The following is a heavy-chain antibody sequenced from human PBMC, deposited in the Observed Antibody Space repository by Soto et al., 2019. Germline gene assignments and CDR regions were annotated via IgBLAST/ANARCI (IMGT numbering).Heavy chain of an antibody. J-gene: IGHJ6*03. V-gene: IGHV4-59*08. CDR1: GGSISSYY. CDR2: IYYSGST. CDR3: ARRRIVATINDYYYYMDV. D-gene: IGHD5-12*01. Sequence: SETLSLTCTVSGGSISSYYWSWIRQPPGKGLEWIGYIYYSGSTNYNPSLKSRVTISVDTSKNQFSLKLSSVTAADTAVYYCARRRIVATINDYYYYMDVWGKGTTVTVSS.